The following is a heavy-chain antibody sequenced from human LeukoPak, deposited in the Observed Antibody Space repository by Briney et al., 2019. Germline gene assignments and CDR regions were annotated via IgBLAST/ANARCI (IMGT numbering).Heavy chain of an antibody. CDR3: ARTALQTYYYDSSGHDY. J-gene: IGHJ4*02. CDR2: ISSSSSYI. D-gene: IGHD3-22*01. CDR1: GFTFSSYS. V-gene: IGHV3-21*01. Sequence: GGSLRLSCAASGFTFSSYSMNWVRQAPGKGLEWVSSISSSSSYIYYADSVKGRFTISRDNAKNSLYLQMNSLRAEDTAVYYCARTALQTYYYDSSGHDYWGQGTLVTVSS.